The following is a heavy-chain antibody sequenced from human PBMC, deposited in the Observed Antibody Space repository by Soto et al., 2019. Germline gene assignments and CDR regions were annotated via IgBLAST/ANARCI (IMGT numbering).Heavy chain of an antibody. CDR1: GFSLSTGGRG. V-gene: IGHV2-5*01. D-gene: IGHD4-17*01. Sequence: QITLKESGPTLVKPTQTLTLTCSFSGFSLSTGGRGVGWIRQPPGKALEWLAVIYWNDDERYSPSLKNRVSITKDTYKNQVVLTMTNVDPVDTATYYCAHRGYGDYPRDNWFDPWVQGTLVTVSS. CDR3: AHRGYGDYPRDNWFDP. CDR2: IYWNDDE. J-gene: IGHJ5*02.